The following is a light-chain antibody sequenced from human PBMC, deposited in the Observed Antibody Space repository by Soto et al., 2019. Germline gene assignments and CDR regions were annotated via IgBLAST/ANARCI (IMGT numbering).Light chain of an antibody. J-gene: IGKJ1*01. CDR1: QSVLYSSNNKNY. CDR2: WAS. Sequence: DIVMTQSPDSLAVSLGERATINCKSSQSVLYSSNNKNYLAWYQQKQGQPPNLLIYWASTRESGAPHRFSGSGSGTDFSLTISGMQVEDVAVYFCQQYYSTPHTFGQGTKVDI. CDR3: QQYYSTPHT. V-gene: IGKV4-1*01.